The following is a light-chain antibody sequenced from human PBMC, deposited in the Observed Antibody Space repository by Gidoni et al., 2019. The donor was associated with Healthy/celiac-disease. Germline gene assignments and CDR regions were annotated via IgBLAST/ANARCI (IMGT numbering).Light chain of an antibody. CDR1: QSLVYSDGNTY. V-gene: IGKV2-30*01. CDR3: MQGTHWPPIT. Sequence: EVVMTQSPLSLPGTRGQPASISCSSSQSLVYSDGNTYLNWFQQRPGHSPLRLIYQVSNRDSGVPDRFSGSLSGTYFTLKISRLEAEDVGVYYCMQGTHWPPITFGQGTRLEIK. J-gene: IGKJ5*01. CDR2: QVS.